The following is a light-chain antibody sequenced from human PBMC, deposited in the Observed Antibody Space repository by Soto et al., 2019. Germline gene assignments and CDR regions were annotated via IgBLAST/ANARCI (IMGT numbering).Light chain of an antibody. CDR2: AAS. CDR3: QQSYNSPRT. V-gene: IGKV1-39*01. CDR1: QTISSY. Sequence: DIQMTQSPSSLSASVGDRVTITCRASQTISSYLNWYQQKPGKAPKLLIYAASSLQSGVPSRFSGSGSGTDFTLTISCLQLEDFATYYCQQSYNSPRTFGQGTELECK. J-gene: IGKJ2*02.